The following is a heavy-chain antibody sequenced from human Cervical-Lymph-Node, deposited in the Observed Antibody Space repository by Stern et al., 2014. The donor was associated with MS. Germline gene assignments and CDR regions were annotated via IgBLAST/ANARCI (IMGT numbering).Heavy chain of an antibody. Sequence: QVQLVESGGGVVQPGRSLRLSCAASGFTFSSYGMHWVRQAPGKGLEWVTLISYDGSNEYYADSVKGRFTISRDNSKNTVYLQMNSLRPEDTAVYYCVRPRRPYFFRGNHHYYGMDVWGQGTRVSVSS. D-gene: IGHD2/OR15-2a*01. CDR3: VRPRRPYFFRGNHHYYGMDV. J-gene: IGHJ6*02. V-gene: IGHV3-30*03. CDR1: GFTFSSYG. CDR2: ISYDGSNE.